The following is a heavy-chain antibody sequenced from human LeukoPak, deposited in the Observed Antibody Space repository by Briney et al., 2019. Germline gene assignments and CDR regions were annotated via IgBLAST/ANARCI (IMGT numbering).Heavy chain of an antibody. Sequence: GGSLRLSCAASGFTFSSYAMHWVRQAPGKGLEWVAVISYDGSNKYYADSVKGRFTISRDNSKNTLYLQMNSLRAEDTAVYYCAREGVYDFWSGYYSNYYYMDVWGEGTTVTVSS. J-gene: IGHJ6*03. CDR2: ISYDGSNK. D-gene: IGHD3-3*01. CDR1: GFTFSSYA. CDR3: AREGVYDFWSGYYSNYYYMDV. V-gene: IGHV3-30-3*01.